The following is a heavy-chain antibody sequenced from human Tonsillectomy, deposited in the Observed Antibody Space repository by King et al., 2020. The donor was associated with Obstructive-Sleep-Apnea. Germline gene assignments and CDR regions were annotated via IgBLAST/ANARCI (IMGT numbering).Heavy chain of an antibody. CDR1: GASISSYC. CDR3: ARGTAIVGATSRAFDI. D-gene: IGHD1-26*01. J-gene: IGHJ3*02. CDR2: MYTSGST. Sequence: QLQESGPGLVKPSETLSLTCTVSGASISSYCWSWIRQSAGKGLEWIGRMYTSGSTNYNPSLKSRVTMSGDTSKNQFSLKLNSVTAAATAVYYCARGTAIVGATSRAFDIWGQGTKVTVSS. V-gene: IGHV4-4*07.